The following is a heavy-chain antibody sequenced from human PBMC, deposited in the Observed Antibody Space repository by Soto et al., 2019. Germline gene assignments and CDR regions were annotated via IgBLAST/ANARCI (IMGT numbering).Heavy chain of an antibody. CDR3: ARDIIIVATTGAFDI. CDR1: GFTFSSYS. Sequence: GGSLRLSCVASGFTFSSYSMNWVRQAPGKGLEWVSSINSSSSYIYYADSVKGRFTISRDNAKNSLYLQMNSLRAEDAAVYYCARDIIIVATTGAFDIWGQGTMVTVSS. J-gene: IGHJ3*02. CDR2: INSSSSYI. D-gene: IGHD5-12*01. V-gene: IGHV3-21*01.